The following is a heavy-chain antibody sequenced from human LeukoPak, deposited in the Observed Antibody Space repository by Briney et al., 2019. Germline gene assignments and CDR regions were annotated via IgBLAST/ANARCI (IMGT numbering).Heavy chain of an antibody. CDR1: GFTISTYW. D-gene: IGHD6-19*01. CDR2: ISYDGSNK. V-gene: IGHV3-30*03. J-gene: IGHJ1*01. Sequence: PGGSLRLSCAASGFTISTYWMTWVRQAPGKGLEWVAVISYDGSNKYYADSVKGRFTISRDNSKNTLSLQMNSLRTEDTAVYYCARDTFRQWLTQGGYFQYWGQGTLVTVSS. CDR3: ARDTFRQWLTQGGYFQY.